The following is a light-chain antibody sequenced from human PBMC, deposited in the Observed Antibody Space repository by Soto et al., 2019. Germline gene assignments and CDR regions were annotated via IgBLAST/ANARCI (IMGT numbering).Light chain of an antibody. CDR1: QSISSY. V-gene: IGKV1-39*01. J-gene: IGKJ2*01. CDR2: AAS. Sequence: DIQMTQSPSSLSASVGDRVTITCRASQSISSYLNWYQQKPGKAPKLLIYAASSLQSGVPSRFSGSGSGTDFTLTIGSLQPEDFETYYCQKSSSTPGTFAQGTKVDIK. CDR3: QKSSSTPGT.